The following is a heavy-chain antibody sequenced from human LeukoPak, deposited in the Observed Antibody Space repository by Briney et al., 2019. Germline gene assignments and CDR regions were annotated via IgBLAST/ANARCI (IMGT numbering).Heavy chain of an antibody. CDR3: ARADLGDGPLYYYMDV. J-gene: IGHJ6*03. CDR1: GGTFSSYA. D-gene: IGHD5-24*01. V-gene: IGHV1-69*06. Sequence: SVKVSCKASGGTFSSYAISWVRQAPGQGLEWMGGIIPIFGTANYAQKFQGRVTITADKSTSTAYMELSSLRSEDTAVYYCARADLGDGPLYYYMDVWGKGTTVTVSS. CDR2: IIPIFGTA.